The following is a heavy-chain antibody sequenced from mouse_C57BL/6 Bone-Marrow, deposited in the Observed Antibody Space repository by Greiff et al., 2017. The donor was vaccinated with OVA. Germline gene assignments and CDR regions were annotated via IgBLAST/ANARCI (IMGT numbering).Heavy chain of an antibody. CDR3: ARGPLTGTYNAMDY. CDR1: GFTFSSYA. D-gene: IGHD4-1*01. CDR2: ISDGGSYT. Sequence: EVMLVESGGGLVKPGGSLKLSCAASGFTFSSYAMSWVRQTPEKRLEWVATISDGGSYTYYPDNVKGRFTISRDKAKNNRYLQMSHLKSEDTAMYYCARGPLTGTYNAMDYWGQGASVTVSS. J-gene: IGHJ4*01. V-gene: IGHV5-4*03.